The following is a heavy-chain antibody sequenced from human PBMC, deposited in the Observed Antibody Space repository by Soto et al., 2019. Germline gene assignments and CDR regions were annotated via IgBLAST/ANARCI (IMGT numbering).Heavy chain of an antibody. CDR2: TYYTGST. CDR1: GGSISSSSYY. CDR3: ARRLHSSSWCYFDY. J-gene: IGHJ4*02. Sequence: PSETLSLTCTVSGGSISSSSYYWGWIRQPPGKGLEWIGTTYYTGSTYYSPSLKSRVTVSVDTSKNQFSLELSSVTAADTAVYYCARRLHSSSWCYFDYWGQGTLVTVSS. D-gene: IGHD6-13*01. V-gene: IGHV4-39*01.